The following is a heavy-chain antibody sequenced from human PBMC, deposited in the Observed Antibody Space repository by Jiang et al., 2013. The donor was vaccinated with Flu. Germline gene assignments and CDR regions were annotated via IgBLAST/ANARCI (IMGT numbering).Heavy chain of an antibody. Sequence: YYMHWVRQAPGQGLEWMGIINPSGGSTSYAQKFQGRVTMTRDTSTSTVYMELSSLRAEDTAVYYCAKVLRITIFGVVTKPTSLDYWGQGTLVTVSS. CDR2: INPSGGST. CDR1: YY. J-gene: IGHJ4*02. V-gene: IGHV1-46*01. CDR3: AKVLRITIFGVVTKPTSLDY. D-gene: IGHD3-3*01.